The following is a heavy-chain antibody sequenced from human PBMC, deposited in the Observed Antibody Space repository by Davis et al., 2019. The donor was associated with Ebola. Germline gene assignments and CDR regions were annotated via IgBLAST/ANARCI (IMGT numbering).Heavy chain of an antibody. J-gene: IGHJ4*02. CDR2: ISGSGGST. Sequence: GESLKISCAASGFTFSSYAMSWVRQAPGKGLEWVSAISGSGGSTYYADSVKGRFTISRDNSKNTLYLQMNSLRAEDTAVYYCATMDGGNSHDYWGQGTLVTVSS. D-gene: IGHD4-23*01. V-gene: IGHV3-23*01. CDR1: GFTFSSYA. CDR3: ATMDGGNSHDY.